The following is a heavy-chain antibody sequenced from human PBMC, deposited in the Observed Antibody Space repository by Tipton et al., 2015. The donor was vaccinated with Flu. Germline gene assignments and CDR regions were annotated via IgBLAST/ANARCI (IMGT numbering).Heavy chain of an antibody. CDR1: GYTFTNYN. D-gene: IGHD3-16*01. V-gene: IGHV1-46*01. CDR3: ARDWGFGAYTFDS. Sequence: QLVQSGAEVKKPGASVRISCTASGYTFTNYNMHWVRQAPGQGPEWMGIIYPSGGGTTYAQRFQGRVTLTRDKSTSTVYMELSSLGSEDTAFYYCARDWGFGAYTFDSWGQGTLVTVAS. J-gene: IGHJ4*02. CDR2: IYPSGGGT.